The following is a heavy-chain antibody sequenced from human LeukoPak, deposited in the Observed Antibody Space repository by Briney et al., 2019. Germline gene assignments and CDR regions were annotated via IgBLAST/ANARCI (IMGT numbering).Heavy chain of an antibody. Sequence: ASVKVSCTASGYTFTDYYMHWVRQAPGQGLEWMGRINPNNGDTNYPQRFQGRVTMTRDTSISTAYMEPSRLTSDDTAVYYCARDRSSGVAHNWFDPWGQGTLVTVSS. J-gene: IGHJ5*02. CDR1: GYTFTDYY. D-gene: IGHD3-3*01. CDR2: INPNNGDT. CDR3: ARDRSSGVAHNWFDP. V-gene: IGHV1-2*06.